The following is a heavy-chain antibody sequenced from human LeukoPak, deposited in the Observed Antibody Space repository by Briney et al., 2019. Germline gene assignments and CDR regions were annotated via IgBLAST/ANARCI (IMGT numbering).Heavy chain of an antibody. CDR2: IRSKAYGGTT. J-gene: IGHJ3*02. Sequence: GRSLRLSCTASGFTFGDYAMSWVRQAPGKGLEWVGFIRSKAYGGTTEYAASVKGRFTISRDDSKSIAYLQMNSLKTEDTAVYYCTRVLLWFGESVPDAFDIWGQGTMVTVSS. CDR3: TRVLLWFGESVPDAFDI. CDR1: GFTFGDYA. V-gene: IGHV3-49*04. D-gene: IGHD3-10*01.